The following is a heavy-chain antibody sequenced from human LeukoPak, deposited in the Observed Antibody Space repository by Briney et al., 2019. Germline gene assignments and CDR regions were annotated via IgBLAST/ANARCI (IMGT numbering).Heavy chain of an antibody. D-gene: IGHD3-10*01. Sequence: ASVKVSCKASGYTFTSYYMHWVRQAPGQGLEWMGMINPSDGRTTYAQKFQGRVTMTRDTSTSTVYMELSSLRSDDTAVYYCARYCGSGSYHMDVWGQGTTVTV. CDR2: INPSDGRT. V-gene: IGHV1-46*01. CDR3: ARYCGSGSYHMDV. CDR1: GYTFTSYY. J-gene: IGHJ6*02.